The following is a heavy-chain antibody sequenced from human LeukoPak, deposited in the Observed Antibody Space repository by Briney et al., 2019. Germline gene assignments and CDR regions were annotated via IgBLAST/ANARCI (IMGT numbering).Heavy chain of an antibody. CDR1: GGSITSSKW. D-gene: IGHD2/OR15-2a*01. Sequence: SETLSLTCAVSGGSITSSKWWTWVRQPPGKGLEWIGESYHSGSTNYNPSLRSRVTISVDKSKKQFSLKLSSVTAADTAVYYCARLSPDGFDIWGQGSMVTVSS. V-gene: IGHV4-4*02. CDR3: ARLSPDGFDI. CDR2: SYHSGST. J-gene: IGHJ3*02.